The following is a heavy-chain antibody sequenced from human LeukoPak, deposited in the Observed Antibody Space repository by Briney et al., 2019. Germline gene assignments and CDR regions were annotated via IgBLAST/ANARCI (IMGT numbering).Heavy chain of an antibody. CDR3: AREGLRLPVLGFDP. CDR1: GDSLYSNSAA. CDR2: TYYRSKWYN. J-gene: IGHJ5*02. D-gene: IGHD5-12*01. V-gene: IGHV6-1*01. Sequence: SQTLSLTCAISGDSLYSNSAAWNWIRQSPSRGLEWLGGTYYRSKWYNDYAVSVKSRITINPDTSKNQFSLQLNSVTPEDTAVYYCAREGLRLPVLGFDPWGQGTLVTVSS.